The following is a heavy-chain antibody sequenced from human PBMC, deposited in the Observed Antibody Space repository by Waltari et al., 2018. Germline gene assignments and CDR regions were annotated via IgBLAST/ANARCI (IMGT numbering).Heavy chain of an antibody. CDR1: GGSFSGYY. CDR3: ARVAGDSNPDY. J-gene: IGHJ4*02. D-gene: IGHD4-4*01. Sequence: QVQLQQWGAGLLKPSETLSLTCAVYGGSFSGYYWSWIRQPPGKGLEWIGEINHSGSTNYNPSLKSRVTISVDTSKNQFSLKLSSVTAADTAVYYCARVAGDSNPDYWGQGTLVTVSS. CDR2: INHSGST. V-gene: IGHV4-34*01.